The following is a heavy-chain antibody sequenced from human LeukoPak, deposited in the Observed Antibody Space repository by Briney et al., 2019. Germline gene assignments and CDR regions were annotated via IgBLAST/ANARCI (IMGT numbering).Heavy chain of an antibody. CDR3: ARAGSSSSRSWFDP. D-gene: IGHD6-6*01. V-gene: IGHV3-21*01. CDR1: GLTFSSYS. Sequence: GGSLRLSCAASGLTFSSYSMNWVRQAPGKGLEWFSSISSSSSYIYYADSVKGRFTISRDNAKNSLYLQMNSLRAEDTAVYYCARAGSSSSRSWFDPWGQGTLVTVSS. CDR2: ISSSSSYI. J-gene: IGHJ5*02.